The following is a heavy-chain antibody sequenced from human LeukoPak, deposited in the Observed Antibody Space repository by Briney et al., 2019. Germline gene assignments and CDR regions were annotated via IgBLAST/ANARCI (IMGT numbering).Heavy chain of an antibody. CDR1: GFTFSSYW. CDR2: ISGSGGST. Sequence: PGGSLRLSCAASGFTFSSYWMSWVRQAPGKGLEWVSAISGSGGSTYYADSVKGRFTISRDNSKNTLYLQMNSLRAEDTAVYYCAKTGYFDWWEDYYYMDVWGKGTTVTVSS. D-gene: IGHD3-9*01. CDR3: AKTGYFDWWEDYYYMDV. V-gene: IGHV3-23*01. J-gene: IGHJ6*03.